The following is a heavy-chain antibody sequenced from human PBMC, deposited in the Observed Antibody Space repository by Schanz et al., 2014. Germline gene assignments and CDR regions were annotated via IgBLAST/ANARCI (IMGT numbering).Heavy chain of an antibody. CDR1: GYSFISHA. Sequence: QVQLVQSGAEVKKPGASVKVSCKASGYSFISHAIHWVRQAPGQRLEWMGWINAANGNTRYSQKFQGRVTITRDTSASTAYMELSSLRSEDTAVYYCARVRYCSGGRCYQDIWFDPWGQGTLVIVSS. CDR2: INAANGNT. V-gene: IGHV1-3*01. CDR3: ARVRYCSGGRCYQDIWFDP. J-gene: IGHJ5*02. D-gene: IGHD2-15*01.